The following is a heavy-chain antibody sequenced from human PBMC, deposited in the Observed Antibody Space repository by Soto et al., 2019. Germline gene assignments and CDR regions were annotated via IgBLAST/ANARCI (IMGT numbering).Heavy chain of an antibody. CDR3: ATRPPDGDHGVLDY. CDR1: GFSVSSRY. Sequence: LVESGGDLVQPGGSLRLSYAAPGFSVSSRYMSWVRQAPGKALEWVAVIYRGGTTYYADSVKGRFTISRDNSKNTLHLQMNSLRVEDTAVYYCATRPPDGDHGVLDYWGQGTLVTVSS. J-gene: IGHJ4*02. D-gene: IGHD4-17*01. CDR2: IYRGGTT. V-gene: IGHV3-66*01.